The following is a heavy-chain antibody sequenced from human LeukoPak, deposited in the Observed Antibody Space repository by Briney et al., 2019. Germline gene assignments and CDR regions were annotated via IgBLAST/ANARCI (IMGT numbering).Heavy chain of an antibody. Sequence: GGSLRLSFVASGFTFNHYAMTWVRQAPGKGLEWVSVISGSGSRTDYADSLKGRFTISRDNSKNTLFLQVNSLEAEDTAVYFCAKGRRATFRYDAFDIWGRGTMVTVSS. D-gene: IGHD5-24*01. V-gene: IGHV3-23*01. J-gene: IGHJ3*02. CDR1: GFTFNHYA. CDR2: ISGSGSRT. CDR3: AKGRRATFRYDAFDI.